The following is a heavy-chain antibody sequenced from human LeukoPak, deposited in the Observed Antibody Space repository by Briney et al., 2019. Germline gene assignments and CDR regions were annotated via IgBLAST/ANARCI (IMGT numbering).Heavy chain of an antibody. CDR2: IYYSGST. J-gene: IGHJ5*02. CDR1: GGSISSSSSY. CDR3: ARAVGNYGSGNHWLDP. Sequence: SETLSLTCTVSGGSISSSSSYWGWIRQPPGKGLEWIGSIYYSGSTYYNPSLKSRVTISVDTSKNQFSLKLSSVTAEDTAVYYCARAVGNYGSGNHWLDPWGQGTLVTVS. D-gene: IGHD3-10*01. V-gene: IGHV4-39*07.